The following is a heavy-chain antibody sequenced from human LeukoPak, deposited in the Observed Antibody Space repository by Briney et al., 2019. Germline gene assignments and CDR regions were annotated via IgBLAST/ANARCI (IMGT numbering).Heavy chain of an antibody. V-gene: IGHV1-8*01. CDR1: GYTFTSYD. J-gene: IGHJ6*02. CDR2: MNPNSGNT. CDR3: ASMKRITIFGVDISRYYYYGMDV. Sequence: ASVKVSCKASGYTFTSYDINWVRQATGQGLEWMGWMNPNSGNTGYAQKFQGRVTMTRNTSISTAYMELSSLRSEDTAVYYCASMKRITIFGVDISRYYYYGMDVWGQGTTVTVSS. D-gene: IGHD3-3*01.